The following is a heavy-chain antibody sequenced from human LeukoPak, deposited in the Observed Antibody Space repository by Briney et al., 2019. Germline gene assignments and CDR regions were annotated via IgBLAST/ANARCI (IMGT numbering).Heavy chain of an antibody. Sequence: GGSLRLSCAGSGFTLSNYALTWVRQVPGKGLEWVSSISGSGQNTYYADSVKGRFTISRDNSDNTLSLQMNSLTVEDTAMYFCARLGAPSRYDLDYWGQGTLVTVSS. D-gene: IGHD7-27*01. CDR2: ISGSGQNT. CDR1: GFTLSNYA. J-gene: IGHJ4*02. V-gene: IGHV3-23*01. CDR3: ARLGAPSRYDLDY.